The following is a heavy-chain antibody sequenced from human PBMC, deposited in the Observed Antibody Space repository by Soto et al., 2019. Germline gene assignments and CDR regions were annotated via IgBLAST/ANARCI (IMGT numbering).Heavy chain of an antibody. CDR1: GYTFTSYA. CDR3: SRANVVTHFAA. D-gene: IGHD2-21*02. J-gene: IGHJ5*02. V-gene: IGHV1-3*01. CDR2: INAGNGNT. Sequence: QVQLVQSGAEAKKPGASVKVYCKASGYTFTSYAMPWVRQAPAQRREWMGWINAGNGNTKYSQKFQGKVTITRDTAASKAYMELSILRSEDADVYYCSRANVVTHFAAWGQGTLVTVSS.